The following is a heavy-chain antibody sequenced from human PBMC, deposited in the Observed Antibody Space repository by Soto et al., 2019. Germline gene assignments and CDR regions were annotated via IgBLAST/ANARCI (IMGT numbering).Heavy chain of an antibody. J-gene: IGHJ2*01. CDR3: ARDSRDGYNYWYFDL. V-gene: IGHV3-53*01. D-gene: IGHD5-12*01. CDR2: IYSGGST. CDR1: GFTVSSNY. Sequence: GGSLRLSCVASGFTVSSNYMSWVRQAPGKGLEWVSVIYSGGSTYYADSVKGRFTISRDNSKNTLYLQMNSLRAEDTAVYYCARDSRDGYNYWYFDLWGRGTLVTVSS.